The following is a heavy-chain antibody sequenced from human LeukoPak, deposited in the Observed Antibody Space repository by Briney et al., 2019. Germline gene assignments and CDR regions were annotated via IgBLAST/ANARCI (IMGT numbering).Heavy chain of an antibody. V-gene: IGHV3-23*01. Sequence: GGSLRLSCAASGFTFSSYAMSWVRQAPGKGLEWVSAISGSGGSTCYADSVKGRFTISRDNSKNTLYLQMNSLGAEDTAVYYCAKIARSGQTQADYWGQGTLVTVSS. J-gene: IGHJ4*02. CDR3: AKIARSGQTQADY. CDR1: GFTFSSYA. D-gene: IGHD6-13*01. CDR2: ISGSGGST.